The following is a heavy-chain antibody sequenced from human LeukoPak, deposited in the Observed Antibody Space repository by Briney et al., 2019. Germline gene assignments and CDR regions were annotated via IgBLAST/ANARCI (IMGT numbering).Heavy chain of an antibody. CDR2: IYYSGST. Sequence: SETLSLTCTVSGGSITSYYWSWIRQSPGRGLEWIGYIYYSGSTYYNPSLKSRVTISVDTSKNQFSLKLTSVTAADTAVYYCARRLRGGDGYLNWFDPWGQGALVTVSS. CDR3: ARRLRGGDGYLNWFDP. CDR1: GGSITSYY. V-gene: IGHV4-59*08. D-gene: IGHD5-24*01. J-gene: IGHJ5*02.